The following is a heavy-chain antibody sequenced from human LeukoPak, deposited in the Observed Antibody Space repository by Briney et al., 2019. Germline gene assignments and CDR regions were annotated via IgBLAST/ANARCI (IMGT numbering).Heavy chain of an antibody. CDR3: TRTSTVVTPAAPFDY. J-gene: IGHJ4*02. CDR1: GFSVSSNY. Sequence: PGGSLRLSCSASGFSVSSNYMTWVRWTPGKGLERVSVIYSGGTTYYTDSVKGRFTISIVNSKNTLCLQMNRLTAEDTAVYYCTRTSTVVTPAAPFDYWGQGTLVTVSS. V-gene: IGHV3-66*01. D-gene: IGHD4-17*01. CDR2: IYSGGTT.